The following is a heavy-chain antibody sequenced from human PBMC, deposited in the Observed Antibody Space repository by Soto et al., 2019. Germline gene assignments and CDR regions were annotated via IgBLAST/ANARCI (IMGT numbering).Heavy chain of an antibody. CDR2: INHSGST. CDR1: GGSFSGYY. J-gene: IGHJ4*02. CDR3: ARAGRNYYYFDY. D-gene: IGHD4-4*01. V-gene: IGHV4-34*01. Sequence: SETLSLTCAVYGGSFSGYYWSWIRQPPGKGLEWIGEINHSGSTNYNPSLKSRVTISVDTSKNQFSLKLSSVTAADTAVYYCARAGRNYYYFDYWGQGTLVTLL.